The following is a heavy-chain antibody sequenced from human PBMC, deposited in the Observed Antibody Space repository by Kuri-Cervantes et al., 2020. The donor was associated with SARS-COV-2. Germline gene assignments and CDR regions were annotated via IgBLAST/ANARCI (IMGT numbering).Heavy chain of an antibody. CDR2: ISSSGSTI. Sequence: GGSLRLSCAASEFTFSSYEMTWVRQAPGKGLEWVSYISSSGSTIYYADSVKGRFTISRDNSKNTLYLQMNSLRAEDTAVYYCAKDLGYGGNSQAHEAFDIWGQGTMVTVSS. V-gene: IGHV3-48*03. CDR1: EFTFSSYE. D-gene: IGHD4-23*01. CDR3: AKDLGYGGNSQAHEAFDI. J-gene: IGHJ3*02.